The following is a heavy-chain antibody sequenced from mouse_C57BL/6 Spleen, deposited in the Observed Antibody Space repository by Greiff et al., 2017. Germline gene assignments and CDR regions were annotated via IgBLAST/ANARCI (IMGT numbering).Heavy chain of an antibody. CDR1: GYTFTSYW. J-gene: IGHJ1*03. V-gene: IGHV1-5*01. Sequence: EVQLQQSGTVLARPGASVKMSCKTSGYTFTSYWMHWVKQRPGKGLEWIGAIYPGNSDTSYNQKFKGKAKLTAVTSASTAYMELSSLTNEDSAVYYCTRRRTYYSNLTGYFDVWGTGTTVTVSS. D-gene: IGHD2-5*01. CDR2: IYPGNSDT. CDR3: TRRRTYYSNLTGYFDV.